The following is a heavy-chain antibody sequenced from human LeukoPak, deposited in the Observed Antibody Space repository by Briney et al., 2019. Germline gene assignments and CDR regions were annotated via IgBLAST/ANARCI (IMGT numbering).Heavy chain of an antibody. D-gene: IGHD1-26*01. CDR3: ARDRSPIVGDATYDAFDI. Sequence: GGFLRLSCAGSGFTFTTSWMTWVRQAPGKGLEWVAIINHDGSKTAYADSVKGRFSISRDNTRNSLYLQMNSLSVEDTAVYFCARDRSPIVGDATYDAFDIWGQGTKVTVSS. CDR1: GFTFTTSW. V-gene: IGHV3-7*03. J-gene: IGHJ3*02. CDR2: INHDGSKT.